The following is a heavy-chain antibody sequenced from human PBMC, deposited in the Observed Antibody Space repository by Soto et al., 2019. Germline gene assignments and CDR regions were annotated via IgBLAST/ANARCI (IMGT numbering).Heavy chain of an antibody. CDR2: IYWDDDK. D-gene: IGHD3-16*02. Sequence: QITLKESGPTLMKPTQTLTLTCTFSGFSLSTSGVGVGWIRQPPGKALEWLALIYWDDDKRYSPSLKSRLTISKDTSKNQVVLTMTNMDPVDTATYYCAHRQFTFGGDISADYWGQGTLVTVSS. V-gene: IGHV2-5*02. J-gene: IGHJ4*02. CDR3: AHRQFTFGGDISADY. CDR1: GFSLSTSGVG.